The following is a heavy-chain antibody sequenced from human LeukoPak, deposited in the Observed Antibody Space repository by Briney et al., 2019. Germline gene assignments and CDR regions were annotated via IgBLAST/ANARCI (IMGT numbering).Heavy chain of an antibody. D-gene: IGHD6-19*01. CDR2: IYYSGST. J-gene: IGHJ5*02. V-gene: IGHV4-39*01. CDR3: ARLGGYSSGWYFTEANWFDP. CDR1: GGSISSSSYY. Sequence: SETLSLTCTASGGSISSSSYYWGWIRQPPGKGLEWIGSIYYSGSTYYNPSLKSRVTISVDTSKNQFSLKLSSVTAADTAVYYCARLGGYSSGWYFTEANWFDPWGQGTLVTVSS.